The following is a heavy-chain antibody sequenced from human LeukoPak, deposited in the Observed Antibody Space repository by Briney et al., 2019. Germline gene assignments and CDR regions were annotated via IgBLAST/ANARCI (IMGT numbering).Heavy chain of an antibody. CDR1: GFTFSSYA. CDR2: ISYDGSNK. Sequence: GGSLRLSCAASGFTFSSYAMHWVRQAPGKGLEWVAVISYDGSNKYYADSVKGRFTISRDNSKNTLYLQMNSLRAEDTAVYYCARDHVEQWLVLGGFDYWGQGTLVTVSS. CDR3: ARDHVEQWLVLGGFDY. D-gene: IGHD6-19*01. J-gene: IGHJ4*02. V-gene: IGHV3-30-3*01.